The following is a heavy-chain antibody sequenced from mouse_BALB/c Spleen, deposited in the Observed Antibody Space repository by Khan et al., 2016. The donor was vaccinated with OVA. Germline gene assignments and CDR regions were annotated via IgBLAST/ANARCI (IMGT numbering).Heavy chain of an antibody. CDR3: ACELRGFAY. J-gene: IGHJ3*01. CDR2: ISDSGNT. V-gene: IGHV3-8*02. CDR1: GDSITSGY. D-gene: IGHD1-1*01. Sequence: VQLKESGPSLVKPSQTLSLTCSVTGDSITSGYWNWIRKFPGNKLEYMGYISDSGNTYYNPSLKSRISITRDTSKSQYYLQLNSVTTEDTATYXCACELRGFAYWGQGTLVTVSA.